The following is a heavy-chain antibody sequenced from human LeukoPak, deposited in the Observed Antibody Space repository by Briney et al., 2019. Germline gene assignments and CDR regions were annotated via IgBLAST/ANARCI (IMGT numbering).Heavy chain of an antibody. Sequence: GGSLRLSCAASGFTFSSYAMSWVRQAPGKGLEWDSAISGSGGSTYYADSVKGRFTISRDNSKNTLYLQMNSLRAEDTAVYYCAKDGYCSSTSCYKRGAGAFDIWGQGTMVTVSS. CDR3: AKDGYCSSTSCYKRGAGAFDI. CDR2: ISGSGGST. CDR1: GFTFSSYA. J-gene: IGHJ3*02. D-gene: IGHD2-2*02. V-gene: IGHV3-23*01.